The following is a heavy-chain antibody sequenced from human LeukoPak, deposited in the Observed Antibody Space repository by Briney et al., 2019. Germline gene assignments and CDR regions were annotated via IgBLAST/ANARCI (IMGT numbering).Heavy chain of an antibody. D-gene: IGHD5-18*01. V-gene: IGHV4-30-2*01. CDR1: GGSISSGGYY. CDR3: ARAIAKYSYGSDYMDV. Sequence: PSQTLSLTCTVSGGSISSGGYYWSWIRQPPGKGLEWIGYIYHSGSTYYNPSLKSRVTISVDRSKNQFSLKLSSVTAADTAVYYCARAIAKYSYGSDYMDVWGKGTTVTVSS. J-gene: IGHJ6*03. CDR2: IYHSGST.